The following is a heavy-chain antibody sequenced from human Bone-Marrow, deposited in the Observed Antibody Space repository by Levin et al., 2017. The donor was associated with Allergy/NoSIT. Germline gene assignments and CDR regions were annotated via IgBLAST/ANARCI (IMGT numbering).Heavy chain of an antibody. CDR2: ISITGSTI. J-gene: IGHJ4*02. CDR3: ATANGTTWYPFEY. D-gene: IGHD6-13*01. CDR1: GFSVTTYT. Sequence: PGGSLRLSCEVSGFSVTTYTMNWVRQAPGKGLEWISYISITGSTIYYADSVKGRFTISRDYAKRAVYLQMNSLTLDDTAVYYCATANGTTWYPFEYWGQGTLVTVSS. V-gene: IGHV3-48*01.